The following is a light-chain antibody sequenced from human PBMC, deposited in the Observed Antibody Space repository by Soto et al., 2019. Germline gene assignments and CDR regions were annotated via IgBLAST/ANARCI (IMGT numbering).Light chain of an antibody. J-gene: IGKJ5*01. CDR3: QKASSFPIN. Sequence: DIQITHSPSSVSASVVDSVTITFLASQVISSWLAWYQQRPGKAPKLLIYAASNLESGVPSRFSGSESGTEFTLTISSLQPEDFATYYCQKASSFPINFGQGTRLEIK. V-gene: IGKV1D-12*01. CDR1: QVISSW. CDR2: AAS.